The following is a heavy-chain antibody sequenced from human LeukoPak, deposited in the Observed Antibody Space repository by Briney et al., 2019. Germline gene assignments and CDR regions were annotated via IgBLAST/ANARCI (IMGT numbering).Heavy chain of an antibody. V-gene: IGHV3-48*03. D-gene: IGHD3-16*01. CDR3: AREGDRGGDLDY. J-gene: IGHJ4*02. Sequence: HPGGSLRLSYVASGFTFSSHEMNWVRQAPGKGLEWISYINGRGVVVDYAASVKGRFTISRDNAQNSLFLQMNNLSDEDTAVYYWAREGDRGGDLDYGGQGTLVTVSS. CDR2: INGRGVVV. CDR1: GFTFSSHE.